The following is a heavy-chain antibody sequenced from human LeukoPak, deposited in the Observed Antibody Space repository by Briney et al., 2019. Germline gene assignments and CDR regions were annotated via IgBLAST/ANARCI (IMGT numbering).Heavy chain of an antibody. CDR3: ARGPSSAHNWFDP. CDR2: ITPKSGGT. Sequence: ASVKVSCKASGYSFTSFPIIWVRQAPGQGLEWMGRITPKSGGTSYAQRFQGRVTMTRDTSISTAYMDLTRLTSDDTAVYYCARGPSSAHNWFDPWGQGTLVTVSS. J-gene: IGHJ5*02. CDR1: GYSFTSFP. V-gene: IGHV1-2*06.